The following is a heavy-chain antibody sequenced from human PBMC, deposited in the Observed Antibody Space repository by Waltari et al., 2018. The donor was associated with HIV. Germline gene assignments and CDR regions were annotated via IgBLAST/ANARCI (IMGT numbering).Heavy chain of an antibody. V-gene: IGHV3-15*01. J-gene: IGHJ4*02. Sequence: EVQLVESGGDLLKPGGCLRLSCAASGFTLNSVWMSWVRQAPGKGREWVGRIKTRGEGVATDYAAAVKGRLTISRDDSKNTVYLQMNRLKIEDTAVYYCTSEEDYGSGSHFDYWGQGTLVTVSS. CDR1: GFTLNSVW. CDR2: IKTRGEGVAT. CDR3: TSEEDYGSGSHFDY. D-gene: IGHD3-10*01.